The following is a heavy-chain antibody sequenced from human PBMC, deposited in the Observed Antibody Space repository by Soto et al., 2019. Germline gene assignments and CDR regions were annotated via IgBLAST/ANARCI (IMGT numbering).Heavy chain of an antibody. Sequence: GGSLRLSCAASGFTFSSYAMHWVRQAPGKGLEWVAVISYDGSNKYYADSVKGRFTISRDNSKNTLYLQMNSLRAEDTAVYYCARTPRGGYCSSTSCFDSYYYYGMDVWGQGTTVTVSS. V-gene: IGHV3-30-3*01. CDR1: GFTFSSYA. CDR2: ISYDGSNK. J-gene: IGHJ6*02. D-gene: IGHD2-2*01. CDR3: ARTPRGGYCSSTSCFDSYYYYGMDV.